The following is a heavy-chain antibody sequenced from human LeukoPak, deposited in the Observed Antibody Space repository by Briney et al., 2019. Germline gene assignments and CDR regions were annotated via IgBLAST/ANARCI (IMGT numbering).Heavy chain of an antibody. CDR3: ARFHSSGYPYFDY. CDR1: GFTFSSYT. D-gene: IGHD3-22*01. J-gene: IGHJ4*02. V-gene: IGHV3-21*01. CDR2: ISGTSGYI. Sequence: GGSLRLSCAASGFTFSSYTMNWVRQAPGKGLEWVSSISGTSGYIYYADSVKGRFTISRDNAKNSLYLQMNSLRAEDTAVYYCARFHSSGYPYFDYWGQGTLVTVSS.